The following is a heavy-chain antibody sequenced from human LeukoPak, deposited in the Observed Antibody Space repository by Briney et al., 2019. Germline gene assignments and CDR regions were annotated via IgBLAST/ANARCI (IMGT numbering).Heavy chain of an antibody. D-gene: IGHD3-10*01. V-gene: IGHV3-21*01. Sequence: AGSLRLSCAASGFTFSSYSMSWVRQAPGKGLEWVSSISSSSSSIYYADSVKGRFTISRDKAKNSLYLQMNSLRAEDTSVYYCARDHFFQRGSASYYKVVPFDYWGQGTLVTVSS. CDR1: GFTFSSYS. J-gene: IGHJ4*02. CDR3: ARDHFFQRGSASYYKVVPFDY. CDR2: ISSSSSSI.